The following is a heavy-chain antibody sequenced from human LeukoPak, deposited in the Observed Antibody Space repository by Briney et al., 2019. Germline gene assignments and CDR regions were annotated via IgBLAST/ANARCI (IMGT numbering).Heavy chain of an antibody. CDR1: GFTFSSYS. CDR2: ISSSSSTI. CDR3: ATLAVAGSGYYFDY. V-gene: IGHV3-48*01. J-gene: IGHJ4*02. Sequence: GGSLRLSCAASGFTFSSYSMNWVRQAPGKGLEWVSYISSSSSTIYYADSVKGRFTISRDNAKNSLYLQMNSLRAEDTAVYYCATLAVAGSGYYFDYWGQGTLVTVSS. D-gene: IGHD6-19*01.